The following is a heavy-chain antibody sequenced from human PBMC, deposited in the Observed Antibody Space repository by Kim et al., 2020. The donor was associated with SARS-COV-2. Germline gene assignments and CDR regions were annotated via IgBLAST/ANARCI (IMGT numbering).Heavy chain of an antibody. Sequence: SETLSLTCTVSGGSISSGGYYWSWIRQHPGKGLEWIGYIYYSGSTYYNPSLKSRVTISVDTSKNQFSLKLSSVTAADTAVYYCARVRGCSSTSCLWNYYYMDVWGKGTTVTVSS. D-gene: IGHD2-2*01. V-gene: IGHV4-31*03. CDR2: IYYSGST. J-gene: IGHJ6*03. CDR3: ARVRGCSSTSCLWNYYYMDV. CDR1: GGSISSGGYY.